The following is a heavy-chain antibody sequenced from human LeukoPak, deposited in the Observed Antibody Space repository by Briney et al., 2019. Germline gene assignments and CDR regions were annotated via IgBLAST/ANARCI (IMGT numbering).Heavy chain of an antibody. D-gene: IGHD6-19*01. CDR1: GGSISSYY. J-gene: IGHJ4*02. CDR2: IYYSGST. V-gene: IGHV4-59*01. CDR3: ARGRAVAGTTYYYFDY. Sequence: SETLSLTCTVSGGSISSYYWSWIRQPPGKGLEWIGYIYYSGSTNYNLSLKSRVTISVDTSKNQFSLKLSSVTAADTAVYYCARGRAVAGTTYYYFDYWGQGTLVTVSS.